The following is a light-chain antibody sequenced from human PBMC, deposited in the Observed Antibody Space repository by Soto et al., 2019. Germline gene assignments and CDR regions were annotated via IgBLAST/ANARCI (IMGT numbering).Light chain of an antibody. J-gene: IGLJ1*01. CDR3: CSYAGSYTYV. V-gene: IGLV2-11*01. CDR1: SSDVGGYNY. Sequence: QSVLTQPRSVSGSPGQSVTISCTGTSSDVGGYNYVSWYQQHPDKAPKLMIYDVNKWPSGVPDRFSGSKSGNTASLTISGLQAEDEADYYCCSYAGSYTYVFGTGTKLTVL. CDR2: DVN.